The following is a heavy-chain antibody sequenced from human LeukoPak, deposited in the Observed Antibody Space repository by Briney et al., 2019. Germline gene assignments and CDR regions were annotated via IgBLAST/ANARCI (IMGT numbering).Heavy chain of an antibody. CDR1: GFTFSGDG. Sequence: PGGSLRLSCAASGFTFSGDGKHWVRRAPVKRLEWVAFIRYEGGNKYYADSVKGRLTISRDNSKNTLYLQMNSLRAEDTAGYCCAKDGRGEQWLPEDYWGQGTLVTVSS. V-gene: IGHV3-30*02. D-gene: IGHD6-19*01. CDR3: AKDGRGEQWLPEDY. CDR2: IRYEGGNK. J-gene: IGHJ4*02.